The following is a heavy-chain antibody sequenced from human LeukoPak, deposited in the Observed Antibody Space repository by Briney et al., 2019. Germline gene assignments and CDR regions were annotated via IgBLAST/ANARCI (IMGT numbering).Heavy chain of an antibody. J-gene: IGHJ6*03. D-gene: IGHD2/OR15-2a*01. Sequence: SETLSLTCTVSGGSFSSSSYYWGWIRQPPGEGLEWIGSIHYNGNTYYNPSLKSRVTISADTSKNQFSLKLTSVTAADTAVYHCGRLDGLILYYHYMDVWGKGTTVTVSS. CDR2: IHYNGNT. V-gene: IGHV4-39*01. CDR3: GRLDGLILYYHYMDV. CDR1: GGSFSSSSYY.